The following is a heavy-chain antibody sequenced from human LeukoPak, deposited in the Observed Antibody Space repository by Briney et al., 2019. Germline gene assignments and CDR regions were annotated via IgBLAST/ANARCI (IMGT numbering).Heavy chain of an antibody. CDR2: ISASGGST. CDR1: GFTFSSSA. CDR3: ARGEYYYDGGY. Sequence: GGSLRLSCAASGFTFSSSAMSWVRQVPGKGLEWVSGISASGGSTYYADSVKGRFTTSRDNAKNSLSLQMNGLRVEDTAVYYCARGEYYYDGGYWGQGTLVTVSS. V-gene: IGHV3-23*01. J-gene: IGHJ4*02. D-gene: IGHD3-22*01.